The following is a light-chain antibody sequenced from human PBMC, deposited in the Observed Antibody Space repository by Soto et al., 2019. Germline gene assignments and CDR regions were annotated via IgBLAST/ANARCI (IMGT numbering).Light chain of an antibody. CDR2: AAS. V-gene: IGKV1-39*01. J-gene: IGKJ4*01. CDR1: QSISSY. CDR3: QQYSNWPLLS. Sequence: DIQMTQSPSSLSASVGDRFTITCRSSQSISSYLNWYQQKPGKAPKLLIYAASSMQSGVPSRFSGSGSGTDFTLTISSLQSEDFVVYYCQQYSNWPLLSFGGGTKVDIK.